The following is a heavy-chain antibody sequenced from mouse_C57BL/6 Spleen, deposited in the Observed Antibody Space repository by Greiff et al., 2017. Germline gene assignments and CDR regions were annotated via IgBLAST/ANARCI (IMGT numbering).Heavy chain of an antibody. Sequence: VQLQQSGAELVRPGTSVKVSCKASGYAFTNYLIEWVKQRPGQGLEWIGVSNPGSGGTNYNEKFKGKGTLTEDKSSSTAYMQLSSLTSEDSAVYFCARGPYYSNSYYFDYWGQGTTLTVSS. CDR2: SNPGSGGT. CDR3: ARGPYYSNSYYFDY. D-gene: IGHD2-5*01. J-gene: IGHJ2*01. CDR1: GYAFTNYL. V-gene: IGHV1-54*01.